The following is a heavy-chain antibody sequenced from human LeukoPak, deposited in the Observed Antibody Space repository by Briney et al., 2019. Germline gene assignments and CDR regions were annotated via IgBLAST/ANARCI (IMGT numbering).Heavy chain of an antibody. V-gene: IGHV3-23*01. J-gene: IGHJ4*02. D-gene: IGHD4-17*01. CDR2: FRGSGIST. CDR1: GFTFSSYA. Sequence: GGSLRLSCAASGFTFSSYAMSWVRQAPGKGLEWVSGFRGSGISTFYADSVKGRFTISRDNSKNTLYLQMNSLRAEDTAAYYCAKGQRFYGYYYFDYWGQGTLITVSS. CDR3: AKGQRFYGYYYFDY.